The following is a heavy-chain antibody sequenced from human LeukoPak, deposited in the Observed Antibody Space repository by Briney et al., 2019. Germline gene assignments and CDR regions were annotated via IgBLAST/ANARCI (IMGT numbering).Heavy chain of an antibody. V-gene: IGHV4-39*01. CDR1: GASFSSSTYY. CDR3: ARHAGGISATGTRPFDY. J-gene: IGHJ4*02. D-gene: IGHD6-13*01. CDR2: IYYSGST. Sequence: SETLSLTCTVSGASFSSSTYYWGWIRQPPGKGLEWIGSIYYSGSTYYNPSLKSRVTMSIDTSKNQFSLKLSSVTAADTAVYYCARHAGGISATGTRPFDYWGQGTLVTVSS.